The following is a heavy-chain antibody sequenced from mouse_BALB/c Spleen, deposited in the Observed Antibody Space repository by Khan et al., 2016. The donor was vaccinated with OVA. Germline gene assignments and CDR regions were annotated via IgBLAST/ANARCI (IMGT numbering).Heavy chain of an antibody. CDR1: GYSITSDYA. J-gene: IGHJ4*01. V-gene: IGHV3-2*02. CDR2: ISYGGST. D-gene: IGHD1-1*01. CDR3: ARKNYYGYAMDY. Sequence: EVQLVESGPGLVKPSQSLSLTCTVTGYSITSDYAWDWIRQFPGNKLEWMGYISYGGSTSHNPSLTSRISITRDTSKKQFFLQLNSVTTEDTATYYCARKNYYGYAMDYWGQGTSVTVSS.